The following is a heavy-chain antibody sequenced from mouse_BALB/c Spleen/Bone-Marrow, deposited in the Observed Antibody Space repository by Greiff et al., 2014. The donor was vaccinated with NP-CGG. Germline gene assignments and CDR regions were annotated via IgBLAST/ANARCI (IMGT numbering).Heavy chain of an antibody. J-gene: IGHJ3*01. Sequence: DVKLVESGGGLVKPGGSLKLSCAASGFTFSNYYMYWVRQTPEKRLEWVATISDGGSYTYYPDSVKGRFTISRDNANNNLYLQMSSLKSEDTAMYYCARDYYGSSYIGYWGQGTLVTVPT. CDR1: GFTFSNYY. CDR3: ARDYYGSSYIGY. CDR2: ISDGGSYT. V-gene: IGHV5-4*02. D-gene: IGHD1-1*01.